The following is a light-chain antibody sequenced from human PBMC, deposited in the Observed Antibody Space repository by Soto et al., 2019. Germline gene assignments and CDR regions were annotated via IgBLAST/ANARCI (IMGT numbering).Light chain of an antibody. CDR3: CSYAGNYTVV. J-gene: IGLJ2*01. CDR2: DVS. V-gene: IGLV2-11*01. Sequence: QSVLTQPRSVSGSPGQSVTISCTGPNSYVGGYNYVSWYQHHPGKAPKVIIYDVSERPSGVPDRFSGSKSGNTASLTISGLQSEDEADYYCCSYAGNYTVVFGGGTKVTVL. CDR1: NSYVGGYNY.